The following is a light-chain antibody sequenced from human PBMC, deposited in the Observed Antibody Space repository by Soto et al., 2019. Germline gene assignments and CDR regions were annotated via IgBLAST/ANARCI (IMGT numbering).Light chain of an antibody. J-gene: IGKJ4*01. CDR3: QQHNSNFSLT. CDR2: WAS. Sequence: DIVMTQSPDSLAVSLGERATINCKSSQSVLYSYNNKNFLTWYQQKPGQPPKVLIYWASTRESGVPDRFSGSGSGTDFTLTISSLQAEDVAVYYCQQHNSNFSLTFGGGTKVDIK. CDR1: QSVLYSYNNKNF. V-gene: IGKV4-1*01.